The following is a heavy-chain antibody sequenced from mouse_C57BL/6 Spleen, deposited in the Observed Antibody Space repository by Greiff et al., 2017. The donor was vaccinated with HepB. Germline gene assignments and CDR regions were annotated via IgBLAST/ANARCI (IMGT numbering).Heavy chain of an antibody. CDR3: VYDPFAY. J-gene: IGHJ3*01. D-gene: IGHD2-12*01. V-gene: IGHV1-26*01. Sequence: VQLQQSGPELVKPGASVKISCKASGYTFTDYYMNWVKQSHGKSLEWIGDINPNNGGTSYNQKFKGKATLTVDKSSSTAYMELRSLTSEDSAVYYCVYDPFAYWGQGTLVTVSA. CDR1: GYTFTDYY. CDR2: INPNNGGT.